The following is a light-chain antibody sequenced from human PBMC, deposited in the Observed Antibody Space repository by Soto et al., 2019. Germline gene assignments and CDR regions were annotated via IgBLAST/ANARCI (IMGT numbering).Light chain of an antibody. CDR2: EVT. Sequence: QSAMTQPASASGSRGQSITISCVGRNTDVGQDKSVSWYQQGPGKAPKLLIFEVTNRPSGVYSRFSGSRSRNTASLTISGLQPDDEGDYFCVSSTDSDKLVFGTGTKVTVL. J-gene: IGLJ1*01. V-gene: IGLV2-14*01. CDR1: NTDVGQDKS. CDR3: VSSTDSDKLV.